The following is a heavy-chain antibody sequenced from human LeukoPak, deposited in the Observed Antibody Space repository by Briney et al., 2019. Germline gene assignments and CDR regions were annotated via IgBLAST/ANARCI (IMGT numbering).Heavy chain of an antibody. V-gene: IGHV3-7*01. CDR1: GFTLSSYW. Sequence: GGSLRLSCAPSGFTLSSYWKSWVRQAPGEGREWVANIKQDGSEKYYMDSEKGRFTISRDNAKNSLYLQINSVRAEDTAVYYCARANSGSLDYWGQGTLVTVSS. J-gene: IGHJ4*02. CDR3: ARANSGSLDY. CDR2: IKQDGSEK. D-gene: IGHD1-26*01.